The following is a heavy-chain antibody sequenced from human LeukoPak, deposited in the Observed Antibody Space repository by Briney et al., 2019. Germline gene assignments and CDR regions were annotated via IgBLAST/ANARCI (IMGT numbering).Heavy chain of an antibody. CDR2: IYSSGST. D-gene: IGHD6-19*01. CDR3: SRGLVYSSGYDFGSDV. J-gene: IGHJ6*02. Sequence: SETLSLTCTVSGGSISSYYWTWIRQPAGKGLEWIGRIYSSGSTDYNPALKSRLTMSLDMSMNQISLELTSVTAADTAMYYCSRGLVYSSGYDFGSDVWGQGTTVTVSS. V-gene: IGHV4-4*07. CDR1: GGSISSYY.